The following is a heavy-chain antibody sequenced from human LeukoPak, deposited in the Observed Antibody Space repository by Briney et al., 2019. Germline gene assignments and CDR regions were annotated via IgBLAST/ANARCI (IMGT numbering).Heavy chain of an antibody. CDR3: ARESYSSTYYYDSSGLPVY. V-gene: IGHV4-39*07. CDR2: IYYSGST. J-gene: IGHJ4*02. Sequence: SETLSLTCTVSGGSISSSSYYWGWIRQPPGKGLEWIGSIYYSGSTYYNPSLKSRVTISVDTSKNQFSLKLSSVTAADTAVYYCARESYSSTYYYDSSGLPVYWGQGTLVTVSS. CDR1: GGSISSSSYY. D-gene: IGHD3-22*01.